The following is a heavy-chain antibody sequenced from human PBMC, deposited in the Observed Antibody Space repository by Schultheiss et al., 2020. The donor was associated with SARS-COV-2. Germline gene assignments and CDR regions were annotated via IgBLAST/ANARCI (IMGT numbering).Heavy chain of an antibody. CDR1: GGSISSYY. D-gene: IGHD1-1*01. V-gene: IGHV4-4*07. CDR2: IYTSGST. CDR3: ARHWNLARGAFDI. Sequence: SQTLSLTCTVSGGSISSYYWSWIRQPPGKGLEWIGRIYTSGSTNYNPSLKSRVTMSVDTSKNQFSLKLSSVTAADTAVYYCARHWNLARGAFDIWGQGTMVTVSS. J-gene: IGHJ3*02.